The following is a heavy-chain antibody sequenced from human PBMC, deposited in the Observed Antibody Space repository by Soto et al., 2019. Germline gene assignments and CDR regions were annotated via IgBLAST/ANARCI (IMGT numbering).Heavy chain of an antibody. V-gene: IGHV3-30*14. J-gene: IGHJ4*02. CDR3: ASGRSYCRSPSCFSVY. D-gene: IGHD2-2*01. CDR2: ISYDGSNK. CDR1: GFTFSSYA. Sequence: GGSLRLSCAASGFTFSSYAMHWVRQAPGKGLEWVAVISYDGSNKYYADSVKGRFTISRDNSKNTLYLQMNSLRAEDTVVYYSASGRSYCRSPSCFSVYWGQGALVTVSS.